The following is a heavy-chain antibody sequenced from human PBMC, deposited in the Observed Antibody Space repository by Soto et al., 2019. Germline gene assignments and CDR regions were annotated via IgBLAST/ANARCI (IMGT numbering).Heavy chain of an antibody. CDR3: AREGSLYNDYISNCVDY. CDR2: ISSTSTYI. V-gene: IGHV3-21*01. J-gene: IGHJ4*02. D-gene: IGHD4-4*01. CDR1: GFTFSSYS. Sequence: SGGSLRLSCAASGFTFSSYSMIWVRQAPGKGLEWVSSISSTSTYIYYADSVKGRFTISRDNAKNSLYLLMNSLRAEDTAVYYCAREGSLYNDYISNCVDYWGQGTLVTVSS.